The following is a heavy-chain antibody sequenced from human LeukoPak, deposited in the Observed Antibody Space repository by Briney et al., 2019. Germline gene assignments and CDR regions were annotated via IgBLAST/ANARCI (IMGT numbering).Heavy chain of an antibody. J-gene: IGHJ4*02. V-gene: IGHV3-7*01. Sequence: PGGSLRLSCAASGFTFSNYWMTWVRQVPGKGLEWVANINQDGSVKYYVHSVKGRFTISRDNAKNSLYLQMNSLRAEDTAVYYCARIGYSSSSLDYWGQGTLVTVSS. CDR1: GFTFSNYW. D-gene: IGHD6-6*01. CDR2: INQDGSVK. CDR3: ARIGYSSSSLDY.